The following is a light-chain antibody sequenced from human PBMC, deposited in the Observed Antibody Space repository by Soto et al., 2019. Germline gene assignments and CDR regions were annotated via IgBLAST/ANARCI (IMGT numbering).Light chain of an antibody. CDR1: QSVSSN. V-gene: IGKV3-15*01. J-gene: IGKJ3*01. CDR3: HQYGNWPPT. Sequence: EIVMTQTPATLSVSPGERATLSCRASQSVSSNLAWYQQKPGQAPRLVIYGASTRATGYPARFSGSGSGTEFTLTISSLQSEDFALYFCHQYGNWPPTFGPVTKVDV. CDR2: GAS.